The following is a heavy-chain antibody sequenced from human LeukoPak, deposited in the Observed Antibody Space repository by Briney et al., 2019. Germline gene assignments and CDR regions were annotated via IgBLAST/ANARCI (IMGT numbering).Heavy chain of an antibody. CDR1: GGSISSYY. CDR3: ARQDILTGYFISGWAFDI. D-gene: IGHD3-9*01. CDR2: IYTSGST. V-gene: IGHV4-4*09. J-gene: IGHJ3*02. Sequence: SETLSLTCTVSGGSISSYYWSWIRQPPGKGLEWIGYIYTSGSTNYNPSLKSQVTISVDTSKNQFSLKLSSVTAADTAVYYCARQDILTGYFISGWAFDIWGQGTMVTVSS.